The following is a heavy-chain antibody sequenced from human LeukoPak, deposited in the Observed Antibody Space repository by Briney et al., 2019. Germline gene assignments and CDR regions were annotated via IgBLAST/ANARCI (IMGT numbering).Heavy chain of an antibody. CDR1: GFTFTSAW. Sequence: GGSLRLSCVVSGFTFTSAWMSWVRQAPGKGLEWVASINQDGGEKYSLDSVKGRFTISRDNTKSSLYLQMNSLRAEDTAMYYCARYRHLYYWGQGTLVTVSS. CDR2: INQDGGEK. J-gene: IGHJ4*02. CDR3: ARYRHLYY. D-gene: IGHD3-16*01. V-gene: IGHV3-7*01.